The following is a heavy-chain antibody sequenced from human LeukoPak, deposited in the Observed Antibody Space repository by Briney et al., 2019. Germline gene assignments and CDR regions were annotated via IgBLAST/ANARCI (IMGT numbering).Heavy chain of an antibody. Sequence: SVKVSCKASGYTFTGYSVHWVRQAPGQGLEWMGRIIPILGIANYAQKFQGRVTITADKSTSTAYMELSSLRSEDTAVYYCARQGVVVPAASFFFDPWGQGTLVTVSS. D-gene: IGHD2-2*01. CDR2: IIPILGIA. CDR1: GYTFTGYS. J-gene: IGHJ5*02. CDR3: ARQGVVVPAASFFFDP. V-gene: IGHV1-69*02.